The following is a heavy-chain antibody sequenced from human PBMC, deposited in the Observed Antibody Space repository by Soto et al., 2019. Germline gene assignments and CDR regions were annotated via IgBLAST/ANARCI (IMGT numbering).Heavy chain of an antibody. J-gene: IGHJ4*02. CDR3: AREGHYYDSSGYTVYFDY. CDR1: GGSISSVFYY. CDR2: IYYSGST. Sequence: SDTLCLTCTVSGGSISSVFYYWSWIRQHPGKGLEWIGYIYYSGSTYYNSSLKSRVTISVDTSKNQFSLKLSSVTAADTAVYYCAREGHYYDSSGYTVYFDYWGQGTLVTVSS. D-gene: IGHD3-22*01. V-gene: IGHV4-31*03.